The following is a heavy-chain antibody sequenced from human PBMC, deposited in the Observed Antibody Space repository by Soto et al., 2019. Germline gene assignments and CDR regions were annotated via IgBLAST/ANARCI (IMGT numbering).Heavy chain of an antibody. CDR3: AKYRDGVTIFRRGGGFDY. J-gene: IGHJ4*02. CDR2: ISWNSGNI. CDR1: GFTFDDYA. Sequence: GGSLRLSCAASGFTFDDYAMHWVRQVLGKGLEWVSSISWNSGNIGYADSVKGRFTTSRDNAKNSLYLQMNSLRPEDTALYYCAKYRDGVTIFRRGGGFDYWGQGTLVTVSS. D-gene: IGHD3-9*01. V-gene: IGHV3-9*01.